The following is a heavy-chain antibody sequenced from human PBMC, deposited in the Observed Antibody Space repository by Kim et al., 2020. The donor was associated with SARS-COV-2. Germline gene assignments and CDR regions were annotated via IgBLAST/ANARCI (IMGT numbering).Heavy chain of an antibody. CDR1: GYTFTSSG. J-gene: IGHJ6*02. CDR3: ARQSNMDF. Sequence: ASVKVSCKASGYTFTSSGISWARQAPGQRLEWMGWINIANGNIKYSQKFQDRVTISRDTSARTAYMELNSLRSEDAAVYYCARQSNMDFWGQGTPVTVSS. V-gene: IGHV1-3*04. CDR2: INIANGNI.